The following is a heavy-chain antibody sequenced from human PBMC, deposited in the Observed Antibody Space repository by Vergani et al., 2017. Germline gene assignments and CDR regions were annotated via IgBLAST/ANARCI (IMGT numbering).Heavy chain of an antibody. D-gene: IGHD3-10*01. CDR1: GGSISSGAFS. CDR3: VRRNSVVRETDYFDY. Sequence: QLQLQESGSGLVKPSQTLSLNCAASGGSISSGAFSWGWIRQPPGRGLQWIGNIFQSGSPDYNASLKSRVNISLDKSKNHFSRGLSSVTAADTAVYYCVRRNSVVRETDYFDYWGQGILVTVSS. CDR2: IFQSGSP. V-gene: IGHV4-30-2*01. J-gene: IGHJ4*02.